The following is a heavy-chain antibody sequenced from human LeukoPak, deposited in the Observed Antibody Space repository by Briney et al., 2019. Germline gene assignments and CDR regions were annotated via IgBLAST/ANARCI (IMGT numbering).Heavy chain of an antibody. D-gene: IGHD6-13*01. V-gene: IGHV4-39*07. J-gene: IGHJ3*02. CDR2: IYYSGGT. CDR1: GGSISSSSYY. CDR3: ARDRAAAERTHAFDI. Sequence: SETLSLTCTVSGGSISSSSYYWGWIRQPPGKGLEWIGSIYYSGGTYYNPSLKSRVTISVDTSKNQFSLKLSSVTAADTAVYYCARDRAAAERTHAFDIWGQGTMVTVSS.